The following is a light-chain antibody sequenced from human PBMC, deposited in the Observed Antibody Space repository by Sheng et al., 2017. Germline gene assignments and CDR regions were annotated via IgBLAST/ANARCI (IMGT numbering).Light chain of an antibody. V-gene: IGKV3-20*01. CDR3: HRYGSPWT. CDR1: QSVGSY. CDR2: GTS. J-gene: IGKJ1*01. Sequence: EIVLTQSPATLSLSPGERATLSCRASQSVGSYLAWYQQKPGQAPRLLIYGTSSRATGIPDRFSGSGSGTDFTLTISRLEPEDFAVYYCHRYGSPWTFGQGTKVEI.